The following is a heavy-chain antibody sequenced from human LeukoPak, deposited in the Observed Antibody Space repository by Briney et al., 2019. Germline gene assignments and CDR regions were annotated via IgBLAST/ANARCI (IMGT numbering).Heavy chain of an antibody. CDR1: VGSISSGGYY. Sequence: SQTLSLTCSVSVGSISSGGYYWTWIRQHPGKGLEWIGYIYYSGSTYYNPSLKSRVTISVDTSKNQFSLKLSSVTAADTAVYYCARVGYSGYDRIDYWGQRTLVTVSS. CDR2: IYYSGST. D-gene: IGHD5-12*01. V-gene: IGHV4-31*03. CDR3: ARVGYSGYDRIDY. J-gene: IGHJ4*02.